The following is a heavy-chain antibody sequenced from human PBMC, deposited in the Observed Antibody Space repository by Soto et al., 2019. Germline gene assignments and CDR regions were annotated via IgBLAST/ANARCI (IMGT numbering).Heavy chain of an antibody. CDR3: VRGRTWFDS. V-gene: IGHV4-59*01. CDR1: GGSISNYY. J-gene: IGHJ5*01. CDR2: SSYSGST. Sequence: SGTLSLTCTVSGGSISNYYCNWIRQPPGKGLEWIGSSSYSGSTNYNPSLKSRVTISVDTSKNQLSLRLSSVIAADTAVYYCVRGRTWFDSWGQGTLVTVS.